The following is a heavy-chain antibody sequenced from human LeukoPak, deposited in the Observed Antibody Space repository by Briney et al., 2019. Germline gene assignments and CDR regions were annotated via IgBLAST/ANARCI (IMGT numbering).Heavy chain of an antibody. V-gene: IGHV1-46*01. J-gene: IGHJ6*03. D-gene: IGHD3-9*01. CDR1: GYTFTSYY. Sequence: ASVKVSCKASGYTFTSYYIHWVRQAPGQGLEWMGVINPSGASTIYAQKFQGRVTMTRDTSISTAYMELSRLRSDDTAVYYCARERGLFDGPLRGGQNSYYYYYMDVWGKGTTVTVSS. CDR3: ARERGLFDGPLRGGQNSYYYYYMDV. CDR2: INPSGAST.